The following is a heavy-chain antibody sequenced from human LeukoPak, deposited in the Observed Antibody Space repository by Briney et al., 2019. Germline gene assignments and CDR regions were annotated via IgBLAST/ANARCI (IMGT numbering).Heavy chain of an antibody. CDR2: IYHSGST. V-gene: IGHV4-30-2*01. Sequence: SETLSLTCAVSGGSISSGGYSWSWIRQPPGKGLEWIGYIYHSGSTYYNPPLKSRVTISVDRSKNQFSLKLSSVTAADTAVYYCARTYCSGGSCYPPDYWGQGTLVTVSS. D-gene: IGHD2-15*01. CDR3: ARTYCSGGSCYPPDY. J-gene: IGHJ4*02. CDR1: GGSISSGGYS.